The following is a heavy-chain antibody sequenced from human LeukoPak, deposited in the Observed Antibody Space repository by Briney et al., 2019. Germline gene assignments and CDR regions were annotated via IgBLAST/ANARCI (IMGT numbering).Heavy chain of an antibody. Sequence: GGSLRLSCAASAFTFTHYAMTWVRQAPGKGLEWVSAISAGGGITYYADSVKGRFTISRENAKNSLYLQMNSLRAGDTAVYYCARGATMVRGVIIGPSYYYYGMDVWGQGTTVTVSS. CDR1: AFTFTHYA. J-gene: IGHJ6*02. CDR2: ISAGGGIT. D-gene: IGHD3-10*01. CDR3: ARGATMVRGVIIGPSYYYYGMDV. V-gene: IGHV3-23*01.